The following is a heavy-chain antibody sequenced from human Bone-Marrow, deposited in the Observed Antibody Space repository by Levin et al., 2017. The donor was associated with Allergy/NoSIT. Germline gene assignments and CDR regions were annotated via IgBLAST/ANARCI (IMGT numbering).Heavy chain of an antibody. CDR3: ARNLPDGQPHTPFLDY. J-gene: IGHJ4*02. Sequence: GSLRLSCTVSGASISTFYWSWIRQPPGNGLEWIGYIYYNGNTKYNPSLTSRVTMSVDTSTHQFSLKLTSVTAADTAVYYCARNLPDGQPHTPFLDYWGQGILVTVSS. D-gene: IGHD5-24*01. CDR1: GASISTFY. V-gene: IGHV4-59*01. CDR2: IYYNGNT.